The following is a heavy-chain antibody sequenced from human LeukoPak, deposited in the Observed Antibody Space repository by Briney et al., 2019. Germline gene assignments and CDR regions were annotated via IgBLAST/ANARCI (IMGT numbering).Heavy chain of an antibody. D-gene: IGHD2-2*01. J-gene: IGHJ6*03. CDR2: ISSSSSYI. Sequence: GGSLRLSCAASGFTFSSYSMNWVRQAPGKGLEWVSSISSSSSYIYYADSVKGRFTISRDNAKNSLYLQMNSLRAEDTAVYYCARAQKYPPYYYYMGVWGKGTTVTVSS. CDR1: GFTFSSYS. V-gene: IGHV3-21*01. CDR3: ARAQKYPPYYYYMGV.